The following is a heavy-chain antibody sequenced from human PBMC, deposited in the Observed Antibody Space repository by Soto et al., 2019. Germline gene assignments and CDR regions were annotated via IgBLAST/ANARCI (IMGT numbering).Heavy chain of an antibody. D-gene: IGHD3-9*01. CDR3: ARPLGTGFYYNYGMDV. J-gene: IGHJ6*02. CDR2: ITSSSDYT. CDR1: GFTFNDHY. Sequence: PGGSLRLSCAASGFTFNDHYMSWIRQAPGKGLEWVSYITSSSDYTNYAESVKGRFTISRDNAKNSLYLQMSSLTVEDTAVYYCARPLGTGFYYNYGMDVWGQGTTVTVSS. V-gene: IGHV3-11*03.